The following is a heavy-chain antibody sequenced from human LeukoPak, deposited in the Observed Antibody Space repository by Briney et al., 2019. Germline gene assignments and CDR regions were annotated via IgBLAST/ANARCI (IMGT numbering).Heavy chain of an antibody. D-gene: IGHD5-24*01. CDR3: ARRRDGYNSPFDY. CDR1: GGFISSHY. Sequence: SEALSLTCGVSGGFISSHYWSWIRQSAGKGLEWIAHIYTTGTTIYNPSLTSRVTMSIDTSKNQFSLKLSSVTAADTAVYYCARRRDGYNSPFDYWGQGTLVTVSS. CDR2: IYTTGTT. J-gene: IGHJ4*02. V-gene: IGHV4-4*07.